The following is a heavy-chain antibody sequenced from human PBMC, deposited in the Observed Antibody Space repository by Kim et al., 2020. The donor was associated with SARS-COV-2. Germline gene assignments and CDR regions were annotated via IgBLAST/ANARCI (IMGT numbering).Heavy chain of an antibody. CDR3: AREEYGDPFYYYGMDV. D-gene: IGHD4-17*01. V-gene: IGHV1-69*01. J-gene: IGHJ6*02. Sequence: TFQGRVTITADEATRTAYMELSSLRSEDTAVYYCAREEYGDPFYYYGMDVWGQGTTVTVSS.